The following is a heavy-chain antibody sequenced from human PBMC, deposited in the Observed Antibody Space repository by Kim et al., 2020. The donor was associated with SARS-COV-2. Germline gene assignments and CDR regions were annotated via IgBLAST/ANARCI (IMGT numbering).Heavy chain of an antibody. CDR1: GYIFTSYY. CDR3: ASSSWYGSFQH. D-gene: IGHD6-13*01. J-gene: IGHJ1*01. CDR2: INPSDGST. Sequence: ASVKVSCKASGYIFTSYYMHWVRQAPGQGLEWMGIINPSDGSTRYAQKFQGRVTMTRDTSTSTVYMELSSLRSEDTAVFYCASSSWYGSFQHWGQGTLVTVSS. V-gene: IGHV1-46*01.